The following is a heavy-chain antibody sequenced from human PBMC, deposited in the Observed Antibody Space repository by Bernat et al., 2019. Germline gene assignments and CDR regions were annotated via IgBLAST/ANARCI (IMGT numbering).Heavy chain of an antibody. CDR1: GYSFTSYG. J-gene: IGHJ4*02. Sequence: QVQLVQSGAEVKKPGASVKVSCKASGYSFTSYGISWVRQAPGQGLEWVAWISAYNGHTSYAQSVQGRVTMTTDTSTRPAYMELRSLTSDDTAVYYCARDWYYGSGRTTPFEYWGQGTLVTVSS. V-gene: IGHV1-18*01. CDR2: ISAYNGHT. CDR3: ARDWYYGSGRTTPFEY. D-gene: IGHD3-10*01.